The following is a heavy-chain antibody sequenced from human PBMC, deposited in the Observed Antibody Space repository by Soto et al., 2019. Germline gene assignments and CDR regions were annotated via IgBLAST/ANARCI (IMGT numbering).Heavy chain of an antibody. CDR2: ISSNGGST. CDR3: VKAYCGGDCYSAYFDY. J-gene: IGHJ4*02. CDR1: GFTFSSYA. V-gene: IGHV3-64D*09. Sequence: VGSLRLSCSASGFTFSSYAMHWVRQAPGKGLEYVSAISSNGGSTYYADSVKGRFTISRDNSKNTLYLQMSSLRAEDTAVYYCVKAYCGGDCYSAYFDYWGQGTLVTVSS. D-gene: IGHD2-21*02.